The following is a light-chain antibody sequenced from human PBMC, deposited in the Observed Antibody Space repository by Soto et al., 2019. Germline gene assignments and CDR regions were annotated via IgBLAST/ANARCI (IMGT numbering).Light chain of an antibody. CDR3: ASYRSGSSHV. V-gene: IGLV2-14*01. J-gene: IGLJ1*01. Sequence: QSVLTQPASVSGSPGQSITISCTGTSSVVGGYKYVSWYQQHPGKAPKLMIYEVSNRPSGVSYRFSGSKSGNTASLTISGLQAEDEADYYSASYRSGSSHVFGTGTKVTVL. CDR2: EVS. CDR1: SSVVGGYKY.